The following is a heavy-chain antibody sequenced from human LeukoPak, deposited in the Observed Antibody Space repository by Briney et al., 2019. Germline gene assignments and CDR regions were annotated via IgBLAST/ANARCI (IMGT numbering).Heavy chain of an antibody. V-gene: IGHV1-69*04. Sequence: GSSVKVSCKASGGTFSSYAISWVRQAPGQGLEWMGRIIPIFGIANYAQKFQGRVTITADKSTSTAHMELSSLRSEDTAVYYCARGTGYSSSWYVRSPYYYYGMDVWGQGTTVTVSS. D-gene: IGHD6-13*01. J-gene: IGHJ6*02. CDR1: GGTFSSYA. CDR3: ARGTGYSSSWYVRSPYYYYGMDV. CDR2: IIPIFGIA.